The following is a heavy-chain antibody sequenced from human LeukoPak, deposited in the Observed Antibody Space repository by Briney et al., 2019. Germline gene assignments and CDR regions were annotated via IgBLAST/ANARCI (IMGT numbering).Heavy chain of an antibody. CDR1: GGSISTYY. J-gene: IGHJ4*02. D-gene: IGHD3-3*01. CDR2: IYYSGST. CDR3: ARGGVISLPAL. Sequence: SETLSLTCTVSGGSISTYYWGWVRQPPGKGLEWIGYIYYSGSTNYNPSLKSRVTISVDTSKNQFSLKLNSVTAADTAMYYCARGGVISLPALWGQGTPVTVSS. V-gene: IGHV4-59*01.